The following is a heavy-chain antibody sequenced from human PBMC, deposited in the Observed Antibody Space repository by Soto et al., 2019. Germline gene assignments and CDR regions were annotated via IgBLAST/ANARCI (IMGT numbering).Heavy chain of an antibody. CDR3: ANARVTTKYYYGMDV. D-gene: IGHD4-17*01. CDR2: ISGSGGST. CDR1: GFTFSSYA. Sequence: GGSLRLSCAASGFTFSSYAMSWVRQAPGKGLEWVSAISGSGGSTYYADSVKGRFTISRDNSKNTLYLQMNSLRAEDTAVYYCANARVTTKYYYGMDVWGQGTTVTVSS. V-gene: IGHV3-23*01. J-gene: IGHJ6*02.